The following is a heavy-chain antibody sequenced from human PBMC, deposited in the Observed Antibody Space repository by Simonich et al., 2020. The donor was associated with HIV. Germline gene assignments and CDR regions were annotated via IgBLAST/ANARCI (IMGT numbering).Heavy chain of an antibody. CDR2: IRDATTV. Sequence: EVQLVESGGGLIQPGGSLRLSCAASGFTVSSNYMNWVRQAPGKGLEWVSVIRDATTVAYADSVKGRFTISRDNAKNSLYLQMNSLRAEDTAVYYCAKFSSNWFEDYWGQGTLVTVSS. J-gene: IGHJ4*02. V-gene: IGHV3-53*01. D-gene: IGHD6-13*01. CDR3: AKFSSNWFEDY. CDR1: GFTVSSNY.